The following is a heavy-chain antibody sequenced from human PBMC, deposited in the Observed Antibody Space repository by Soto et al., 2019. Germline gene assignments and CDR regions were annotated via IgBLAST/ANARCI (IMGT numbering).Heavy chain of an antibody. D-gene: IGHD6-13*01. CDR1: GYTFTSYG. CDR3: ARDRIMRIAALERGNYYYGMDV. Sequence: ASLKLSCKASGYTFTSYGISWVRPAPGQGFEWMGWISAYNGNTNYAKKLQGRVTMTTDTSTSTAYMELRSLRSDDTAVYYCARDRIMRIAALERGNYYYGMDVWGHGTTVTVSS. V-gene: IGHV1-18*04. CDR2: ISAYNGNT. J-gene: IGHJ6*02.